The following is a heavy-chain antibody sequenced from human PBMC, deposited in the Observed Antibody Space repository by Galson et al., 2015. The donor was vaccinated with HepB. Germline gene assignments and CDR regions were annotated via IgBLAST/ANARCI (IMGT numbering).Heavy chain of an antibody. D-gene: IGHD5-12*01. Sequence: SLRLSCAASGFTFSSYAMHWVRQAPGKGLEWVAVISYDGSNKYYADSVKGRFTISRDNSKNTLYLRMNSLRAEDTAVYYCARVYSGYDLASWGMDVWGQGTTVTVSS. V-gene: IGHV3-30*04. CDR1: GFTFSSYA. J-gene: IGHJ6*02. CDR2: ISYDGSNK. CDR3: ARVYSGYDLASWGMDV.